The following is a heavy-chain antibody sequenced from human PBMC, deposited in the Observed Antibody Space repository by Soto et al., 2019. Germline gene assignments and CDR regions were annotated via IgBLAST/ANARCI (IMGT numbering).Heavy chain of an antibody. J-gene: IGHJ6*03. Sequence: GGSLRLSCAASGFTFSSYSMNWVRQAPGKGLEWVSSISSTSVYILYADSVKGRFTISRDNAENSLYLQMSSLRAEDTAVYYCARTWIPGIAAAGLPSHYYYYYYMDVWGKGTTVTVSS. D-gene: IGHD6-13*01. CDR1: GFTFSSYS. V-gene: IGHV3-21*01. CDR3: ARTWIPGIAAAGLPSHYYYYYYMDV. CDR2: ISSTSVYI.